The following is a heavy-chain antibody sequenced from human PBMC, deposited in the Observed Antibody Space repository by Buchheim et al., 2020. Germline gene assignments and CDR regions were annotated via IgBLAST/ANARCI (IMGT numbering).Heavy chain of an antibody. CDR3: AKDSQVAVADSTWDY. J-gene: IGHJ4*02. V-gene: IGHV3-23*01. D-gene: IGHD6-19*01. CDR2: ISGSGANT. CDR1: EFTFSSYA. Sequence: EVQLLESGGGLVQPGGSLRLSCAASEFTFSSYAMRWVRQAPGKGLEWVSGISGSGANTYYADSVKGRFTISRDNSKNTLYLKMNSLRAEDTAVYYGAKDSQVAVADSTWDYWGQGT.